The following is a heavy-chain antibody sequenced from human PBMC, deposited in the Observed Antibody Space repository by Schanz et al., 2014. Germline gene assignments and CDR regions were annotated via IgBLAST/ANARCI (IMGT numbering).Heavy chain of an antibody. J-gene: IGHJ3*01. CDR2: IKHDGDEK. V-gene: IGHV3-7*01. CDR3: VRDAGRDGYNLAFDV. D-gene: IGHD1-1*01. Sequence: VQLVESGGGVVQPGRSLRLSCAASGFTFSIYGMHWVRQAPGKGLEWVANIKHDGDEKDYVDSVKGRFTISRDNAKKSLYLQMNSLRAEDTAVYYCVRDAGRDGYNLAFDVWGQGTLVTVSS. CDR1: GFTFSIYG.